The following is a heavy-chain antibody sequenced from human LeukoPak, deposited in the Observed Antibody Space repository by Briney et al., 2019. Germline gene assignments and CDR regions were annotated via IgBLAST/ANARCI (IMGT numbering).Heavy chain of an antibody. Sequence: SETLSLTCAVYGGSFSGYYWSWIRQPPGKGLEWIGEINHSGSTNYNPSLKSRVTISVDTSKNQFSLKLSSVTAADTAVYYCARQGGYCSGGSCYSGYYHGMDVWGQGTTVTVSS. CDR3: ARQGGYCSGGSCYSGYYHGMDV. D-gene: IGHD2-15*01. J-gene: IGHJ6*02. CDR2: INHSGST. CDR1: GGSFSGYY. V-gene: IGHV4-34*01.